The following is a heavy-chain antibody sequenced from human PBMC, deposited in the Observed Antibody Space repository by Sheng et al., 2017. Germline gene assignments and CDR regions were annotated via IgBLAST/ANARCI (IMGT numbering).Heavy chain of an antibody. D-gene: IGHD2-15*01. CDR1: IQVRRLC. V-gene: IGHV3-48*01. CDR2: IPTGRTAK. CDR3: VGDCSAEGCSGI. J-gene: IGHJ4*02. Sequence: EVQLLESGGGLIQPGGSPETLLCSLWIQVRRLCHELGPPAPGKGPEWLAYIPTGRTAKYYADSVKGRFTISRXNAKNSLYLQMNSLRVEDTALYYCVGDCSAEGCSGIWGRGPRHRRL.